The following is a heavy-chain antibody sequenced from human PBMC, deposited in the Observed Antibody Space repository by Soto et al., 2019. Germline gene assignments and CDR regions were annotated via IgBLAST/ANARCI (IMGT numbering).Heavy chain of an antibody. V-gene: IGHV5-51*01. J-gene: IGHJ3*02. Sequence: PGESLKISCKHSGFNFPTFWIAWVRQMPGKGLEWMGTIYPDDSDTRYSPSFQGQVTISADKSIQTAYLQWGSLKASDTAMYYCARSALATGGAFDIWGQGTMVTVSS. CDR1: GFNFPTFW. CDR3: ARSALATGGAFDI. CDR2: IYPDDSDT.